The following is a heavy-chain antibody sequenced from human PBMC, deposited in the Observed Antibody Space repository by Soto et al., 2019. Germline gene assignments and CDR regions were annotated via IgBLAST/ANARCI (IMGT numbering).Heavy chain of an antibody. CDR3: AKDTYYYDRSGYYTYEH. CDR1: GFAFSSYA. V-gene: IGHV3-64*01. D-gene: IGHD3-22*01. CDR2: ISSNGGST. J-gene: IGHJ4*02. Sequence: GGSLRLSCAASGFAFSSYAMHWVRQAPGKGLEYVSAISSNGGSTYYANSVKGRFTISRDNSKNTLDLQMNSLRAEDTAVYYCAKDTYYYDRSGYYTYEHWGQGTQVTVSS.